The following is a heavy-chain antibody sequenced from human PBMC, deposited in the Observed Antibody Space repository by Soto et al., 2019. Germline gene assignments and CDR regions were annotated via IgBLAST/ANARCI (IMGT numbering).Heavy chain of an antibody. V-gene: IGHV3-30*18. CDR2: ISYDGSNK. CDR1: GFSFSRYG. Sequence: QVQLVESGGGVVQPGRSLRLSCAASGFSFSRYGMHWVRQAPGKGLEWVAVISYDGSNKYDVDSVKGRFTISRDNSKNTVSLQMNSLRHEDTAVYYCAKTTTYREGETVWFGPFDSWGQGTLVTVSS. J-gene: IGHJ4*02. CDR3: AKTTTYREGETVWFGPFDS. D-gene: IGHD3-10*01.